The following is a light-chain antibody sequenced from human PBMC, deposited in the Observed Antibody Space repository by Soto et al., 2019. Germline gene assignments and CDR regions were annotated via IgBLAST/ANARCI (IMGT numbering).Light chain of an antibody. Sequence: DIQMTQSPSSLSASVGDRVTITCRASQSISSYLNWYQQKPGKAPNLLIYGASSLQSGVPSRFSGSGSGTDFTLTISSLQPEDFATYYCQQSYRNPRTFGGGTKVEIK. J-gene: IGKJ4*01. CDR1: QSISSY. V-gene: IGKV1-39*01. CDR3: QQSYRNPRT. CDR2: GAS.